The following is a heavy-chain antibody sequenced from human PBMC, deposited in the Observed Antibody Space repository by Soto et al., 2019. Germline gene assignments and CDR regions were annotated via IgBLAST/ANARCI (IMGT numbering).Heavy chain of an antibody. CDR2: VSFEGSQK. Sequence: QVQLVESGGGVVQPGRSLRLSCTGSGFTFNNYAFHWVRQAPGKGLEWVAVVSFEGSQKSYADSVKGRFTISRDNSDNTHFLQMNNLRPDDTAVYYCARDQGYGDPVLDYWGQGTLVTVSS. J-gene: IGHJ4*02. CDR3: ARDQGYGDPVLDY. D-gene: IGHD4-17*01. CDR1: GFTFNNYA. V-gene: IGHV3-30-3*01.